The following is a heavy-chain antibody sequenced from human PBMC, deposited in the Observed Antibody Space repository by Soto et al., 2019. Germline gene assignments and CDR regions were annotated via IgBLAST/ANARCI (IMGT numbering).Heavy chain of an antibody. J-gene: IGHJ6*02. CDR1: GGSISSSNW. CDR2: IYHSGST. D-gene: IGHD2-2*01. V-gene: IGHV4-4*02. Sequence: QVQLQESGPGLVKPSGTLSLTCAVSGGSISSSNWWSWVRQPPGKGLEWIGEIYHSGSTNSNPSIKSRVTISVDKSKNQFCLKLSSVTASDTAVYYCARRRGVDAIVVVPAAIVAYYYGMDVWGQGTTVTVSS. CDR3: ARRRGVDAIVVVPAAIVAYYYGMDV.